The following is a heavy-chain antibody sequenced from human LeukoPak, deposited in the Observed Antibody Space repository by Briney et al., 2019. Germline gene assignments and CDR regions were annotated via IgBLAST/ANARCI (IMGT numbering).Heavy chain of an antibody. D-gene: IGHD6-19*01. J-gene: IGHJ3*02. CDR2: IIPIFGTA. Sequence: GASVKVSCKASGGTFRSYAISWVRQAPGQGLEWMGGIIPIFGTANYAQKLQGRVTITTDESTSTAYMELSSLRSEDTAVYYCARVASGIAVAGTVGATHGRGAFDIWGQGTMVTLSS. CDR1: GGTFRSYA. CDR3: ARVASGIAVAGTVGATHGRGAFDI. V-gene: IGHV1-69*05.